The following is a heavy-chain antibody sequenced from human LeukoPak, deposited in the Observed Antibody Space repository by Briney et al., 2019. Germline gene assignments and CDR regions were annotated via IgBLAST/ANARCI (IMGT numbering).Heavy chain of an antibody. CDR2: IAANGDS. CDR3: AKGYSYRFDY. Sequence: GGSLRLSCAASGFAFYNYDMHWVRQTGKDLEWVSVIAANGDSYYAGSVKGRFTISRDNGNNALYLQMNSLRDGDTAVYYCAKGYSYRFDYWGQGTLVTVSS. V-gene: IGHV3-13*01. J-gene: IGHJ4*02. CDR1: GFAFYNYD. D-gene: IGHD4-11*01.